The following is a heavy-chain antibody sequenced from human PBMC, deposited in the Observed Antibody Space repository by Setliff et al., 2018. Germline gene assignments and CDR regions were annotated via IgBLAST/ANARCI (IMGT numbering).Heavy chain of an antibody. D-gene: IGHD2-21*02. CDR2: ICNDGSSK. J-gene: IGHJ6*02. Sequence: GGSLRLSCVASGFTFSNYGMHWVRQAPGKGLEWVALICNDGSSKFYGDSVKGLFTISRDNSKNTLYLQMDSMRAEDTAVYYCARNWVTAQHYYYGMDVWGQGTTVTVSS. CDR3: ARNWVTAQHYYYGMDV. V-gene: IGHV3-33*01. CDR1: GFTFSNYG.